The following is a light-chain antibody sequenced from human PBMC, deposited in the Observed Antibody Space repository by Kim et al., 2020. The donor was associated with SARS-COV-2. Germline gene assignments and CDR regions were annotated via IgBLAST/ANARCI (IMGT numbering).Light chain of an antibody. J-gene: IGLJ3*02. CDR2: GKN. Sequence: SSELPQDPAVSVALGQTVRITCQGDSLRSYYASWYQQRPGQAPVLVIYGKNNRPSGIPDRFSGSSSGNTASLTITGAQAEDGADYYCNSRDSSGNLWVFGGGTKLTVL. CDR3: NSRDSSGNLWV. V-gene: IGLV3-19*01. CDR1: SLRSYY.